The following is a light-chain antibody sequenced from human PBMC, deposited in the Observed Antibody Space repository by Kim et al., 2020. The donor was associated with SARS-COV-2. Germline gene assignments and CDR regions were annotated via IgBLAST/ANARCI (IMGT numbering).Light chain of an antibody. V-gene: IGKV3-20*01. J-gene: IGKJ1*01. CDR1: LSVSNSY. CDR2: GAS. Sequence: APEQGATLHCRASLSVSNSYLAWCQQRPGQAPSLLICGASSRATGIQDRFSGSGSGRDFTLTINRVEPEDFADYHCLQYGSSPWTFVQGTKMHIK. CDR3: LQYGSSPWT.